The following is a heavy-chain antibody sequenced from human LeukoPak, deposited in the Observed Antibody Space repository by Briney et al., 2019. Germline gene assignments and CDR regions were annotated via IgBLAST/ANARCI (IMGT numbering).Heavy chain of an antibody. D-gene: IGHD1-26*01. CDR2: ISGSGGST. CDR3: TTDGVGVEGATYDN. J-gene: IGHJ4*02. Sequence: PGGSLRLSCAASGFTFSSYGMSWVRQAPGKGLEWVSAISGSGGSTYYADSVKGRFTISRDNSKNTLYLQMNSLRAEDTAVYYCTTDGVGVEGATYDNWGQGTLVSVSS. V-gene: IGHV3-23*01. CDR1: GFTFSSYG.